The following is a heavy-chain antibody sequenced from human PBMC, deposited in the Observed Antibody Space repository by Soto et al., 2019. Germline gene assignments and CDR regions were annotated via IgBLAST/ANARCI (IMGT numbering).Heavy chain of an antibody. CDR2: INWNSGIT. CDR1: GCNFEDYA. D-gene: IGHD2-15*01. Sequence: PGGSLSLSYVAFGCNFEDYAMHWIRQAPGKGLEWVSGINWNSGITGYADSVKGRFTISRDNANNSLHLEMSSLKTEDTALYYCARGRGALTVVSNWFDPWGQGTLVTVSS. V-gene: IGHV3-9*01. J-gene: IGHJ5*02. CDR3: ARGRGALTVVSNWFDP.